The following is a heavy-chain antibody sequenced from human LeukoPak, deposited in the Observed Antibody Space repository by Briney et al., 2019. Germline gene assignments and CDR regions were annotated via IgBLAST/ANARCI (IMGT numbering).Heavy chain of an antibody. CDR3: ARISGYYSDFDY. D-gene: IGHD3-22*01. Sequence: ASVKVSCKASGYTFTGYYMHWVRQAPGQGLEWMGWINPNSGGTNYAQKFQGRVTMTRDKSIRTAYMELSRLTSDDTAVYYCARISGYYSDFDYWGQGTLVTVSS. J-gene: IGHJ4*02. V-gene: IGHV1-2*02. CDR1: GYTFTGYY. CDR2: INPNSGGT.